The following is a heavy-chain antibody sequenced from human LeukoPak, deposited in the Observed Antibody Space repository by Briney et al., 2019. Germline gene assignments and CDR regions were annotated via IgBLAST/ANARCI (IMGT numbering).Heavy chain of an antibody. CDR1: GFTFDDYA. CDR3: AKSDYGDKYFDY. J-gene: IGHJ4*02. Sequence: GGSLRLSCAASGFTFDDYAMHWVRQAPGKGLEWVSGISWNSGSIGYADSVKGRFTISRDNAKNSLYLQMNSLRAEDTALYYCAKSDYGDKYFDYWGQGTLVTVSS. CDR2: ISWNSGSI. V-gene: IGHV3-9*01. D-gene: IGHD4-17*01.